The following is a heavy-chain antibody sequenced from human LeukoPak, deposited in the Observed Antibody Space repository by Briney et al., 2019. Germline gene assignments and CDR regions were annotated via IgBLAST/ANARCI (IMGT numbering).Heavy chain of an antibody. CDR3: ARAITYYYGSGSPLGAFDI. J-gene: IGHJ3*02. Sequence: GRSLRLSCAASGFTFSSYGMHWVRQDPGKGLEWVAVIWYDGSNKYYADSVKGRFTISRDNSKNTLYLQMNSLRAEDTAVYYCARAITYYYGSGSPLGAFDIWGQGTMVTVSS. V-gene: IGHV3-33*01. D-gene: IGHD3-10*01. CDR1: GFTFSSYG. CDR2: IWYDGSNK.